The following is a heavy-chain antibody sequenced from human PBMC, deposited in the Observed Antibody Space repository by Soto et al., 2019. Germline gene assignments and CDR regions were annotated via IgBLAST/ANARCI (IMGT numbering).Heavy chain of an antibody. CDR2: MNPNSGGT. D-gene: IGHD2-15*01. J-gene: IGHJ6*02. V-gene: IGHV1-2*02. Sequence: ASVKVSCKASGYTFTGYFIHWVRQAPGEGLEWMGWMNPNSGGTDYAQKFQGRVTMTRDTSISTAYMEMSRLRSDDTAVYYCARVDCSGGSCQWSGMDVWGQGTTVTV. CDR1: GYTFTGYF. CDR3: ARVDCSGGSCQWSGMDV.